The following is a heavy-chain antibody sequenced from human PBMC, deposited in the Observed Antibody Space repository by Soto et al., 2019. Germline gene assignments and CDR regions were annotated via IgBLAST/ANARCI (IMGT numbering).Heavy chain of an antibody. V-gene: IGHV2-5*01. Sequence: SCPTLVNPTQTLTLTCTFSGFSLSTSGVGXGWIRQPPGKALEWLALIYWNDDKRYSPSLKSRLTITKDTSKNQVVLTMTNMDPVDTATYYCALSPDYAPFYGMDVWGQGTTVTVSS. CDR3: ALSPDYAPFYGMDV. CDR1: GFSLSTSGVG. D-gene: IGHD4-17*01. CDR2: IYWNDDK. J-gene: IGHJ6*02.